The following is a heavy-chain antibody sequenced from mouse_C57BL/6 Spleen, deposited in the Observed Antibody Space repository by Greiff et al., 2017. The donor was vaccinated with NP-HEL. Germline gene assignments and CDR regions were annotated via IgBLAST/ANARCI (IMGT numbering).Heavy chain of an antibody. J-gene: IGHJ1*03. Sequence: VKLQESGAELVKPGASVKISCKASGYAFSSYWMNWVKQRPGKGLEWIGQIYPGDGDTNYNGKFKGKATLTADKSSSTAYMQLSSLTSEDSAVYFCARKDSWYFDVWGTGTTVTVSS. CDR3: ARKDSWYFDV. CDR2: IYPGDGDT. CDR1: GYAFSSYW. V-gene: IGHV1-80*01.